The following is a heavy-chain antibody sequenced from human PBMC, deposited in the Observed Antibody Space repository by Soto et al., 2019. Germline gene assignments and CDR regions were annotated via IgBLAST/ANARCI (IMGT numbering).Heavy chain of an antibody. CDR1: GFTFSNYG. CDR2: IWYDGSNE. Sequence: QVQLMESGGGVVQPGGSLRLSCTASGFTFSNYGMHWVRQAPGKGLEWVAVIWYDGSNENYADSVKGRFTISRDNSKNTLFLQMNILRFVHTAVYYCGRRNYYESSRFVAYYLDDWGRGTLVTVSS. J-gene: IGHJ4*02. D-gene: IGHD3-22*01. CDR3: GRRNYYESSRFVAYYLDD. V-gene: IGHV3-33*01.